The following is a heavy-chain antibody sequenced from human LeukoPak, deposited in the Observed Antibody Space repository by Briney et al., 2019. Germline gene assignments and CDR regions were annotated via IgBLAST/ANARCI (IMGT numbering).Heavy chain of an antibody. Sequence: SVKVSCKASGGTFSSYAISWVRQAPGQGLEWMGRLIPILGIANYAQKFQGRVTITADKSTSTAYMELSSLRSEDTAVYYCARVLQWLTTGVHSSYGMDVWGQGTTVAV. CDR1: GGTFSSYA. V-gene: IGHV1-69*04. CDR2: LIPILGIA. CDR3: ARVLQWLTTGVHSSYGMDV. D-gene: IGHD6-19*01. J-gene: IGHJ6*02.